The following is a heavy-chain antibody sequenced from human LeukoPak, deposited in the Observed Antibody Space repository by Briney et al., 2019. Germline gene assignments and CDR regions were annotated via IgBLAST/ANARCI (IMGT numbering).Heavy chain of an antibody. J-gene: IGHJ6*02. CDR2: IYPGDSDT. V-gene: IGHV5-51*01. CDR3: ARHKASYYYGMDV. CDR1: GYSFTSYW. Sequence: ESLKISCKGSGYSFTSYWIGWVRQMPGKGLEWMGIIYPGDSDTRYSPSFQGQVTISADKSISTAYLQWSSLKASDTAMYYCARHKASYYYGMDVWGQGTTVTVSS.